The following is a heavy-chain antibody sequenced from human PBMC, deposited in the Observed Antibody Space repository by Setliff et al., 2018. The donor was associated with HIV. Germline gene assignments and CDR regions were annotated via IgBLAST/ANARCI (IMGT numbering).Heavy chain of an antibody. CDR2: INANSGSP. CDR3: ARESPLNYYDSSGYYYVGNYYGMDV. V-gene: IGHV7-4-1*02. D-gene: IGHD3-22*01. J-gene: IGHJ6*02. CDR1: GYSFINYA. Sequence: ASVKVSCKASGYSFINYAMNWVRQAPGQGLEWMGWINANSGSPTYAQGFTGRFVFSLDTSVSTAYLQISSLKAEDTAVYYSARESPLNYYDSSGYYYVGNYYGMDVWGQGTTVTVSS.